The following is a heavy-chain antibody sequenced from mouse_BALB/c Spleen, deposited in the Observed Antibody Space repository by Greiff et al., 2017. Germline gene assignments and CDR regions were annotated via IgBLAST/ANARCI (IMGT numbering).Heavy chain of an antibody. V-gene: IGHV5-12-1*01. CDR3: ARGGPYFDV. CDR1: GFAFSSYD. Sequence: EVKLVESGGGLVKPGGSLKPSCAASGFAFSSYDMSWVRQTPEKRLEWVAYISSGGGSTYYPDTVKGRFTISRDNAKNTLYLQMSSLKSEDTAMYYCARGGPYFDVWGAGTTVTVSS. J-gene: IGHJ1*01. CDR2: ISSGGGST.